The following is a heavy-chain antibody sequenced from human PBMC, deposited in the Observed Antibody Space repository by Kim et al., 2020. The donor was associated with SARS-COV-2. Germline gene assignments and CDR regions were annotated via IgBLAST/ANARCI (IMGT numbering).Heavy chain of an antibody. D-gene: IGHD3-22*01. Sequence: DSVKGRFTISRDNAKNSLYLQMNSLRAEDTAVYYCARASVDKAPGHYFDYWGQGTLVTVSS. J-gene: IGHJ4*02. CDR3: ARASVDKAPGHYFDY. V-gene: IGHV3-11*01.